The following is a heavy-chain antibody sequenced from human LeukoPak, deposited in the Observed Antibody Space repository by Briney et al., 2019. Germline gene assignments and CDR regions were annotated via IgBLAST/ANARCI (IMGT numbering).Heavy chain of an antibody. D-gene: IGHD3-22*01. CDR1: GGTFSSYA. CDR3: ARDRIEQRDYYDSSGYFPFDY. Sequence: AASVKVSCKASGGTFSSYAISWVRQAPGQGLEWMGRIIPILGIANYAQKFQGRVTITADKSTSTAYMELSSLRSEDTAVYYCARDRIEQRDYYDSSGYFPFDYWGQGTLVTVSS. V-gene: IGHV1-69*04. CDR2: IIPILGIA. J-gene: IGHJ4*02.